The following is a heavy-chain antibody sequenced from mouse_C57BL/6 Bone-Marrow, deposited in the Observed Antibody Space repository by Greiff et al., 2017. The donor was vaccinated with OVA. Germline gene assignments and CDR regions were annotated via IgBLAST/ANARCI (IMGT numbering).Heavy chain of an antibody. CDR1: GFTFSNYW. Sequence: EVKVEESGGGLVQPGGSMKLSCVASGFTFSNYWMNWVRQSPEKGLEWVAQIRLKSDNYATHYAESVKGRFTISRDDSKSSVYLQMNNLRAEDTGIYYCNGYDYFDYWGQGTTLTVSS. CDR2: IRLKSDNYAT. J-gene: IGHJ2*01. CDR3: NGYDYFDY. D-gene: IGHD2-2*01. V-gene: IGHV6-3*01.